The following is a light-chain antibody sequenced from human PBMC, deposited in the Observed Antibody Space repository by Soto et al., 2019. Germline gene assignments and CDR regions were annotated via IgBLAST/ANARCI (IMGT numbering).Light chain of an antibody. CDR2: DAS. CDR3: QQYNSFST. CDR1: QSIRSW. Sequence: DIQMTQSPSTLSASVGDRVTITCRASQSIRSWLAWYQQEPGKAPNLLIYDASTLQSGVPSRFSGGGSGTEFTLTISSLQPDDFATYYCQQYNSFSTFGQGTKVDIK. V-gene: IGKV1-5*01. J-gene: IGKJ2*01.